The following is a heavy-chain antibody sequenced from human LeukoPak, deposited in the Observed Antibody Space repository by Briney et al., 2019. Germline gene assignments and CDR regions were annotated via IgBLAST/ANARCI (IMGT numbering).Heavy chain of an antibody. J-gene: IGHJ3*02. V-gene: IGHV3-30*02. Sequence: PGGSLRLSCAASGFTFSSYGMHWVRQAPGKGLEWVAFIRYDGSNKYYADSVKGRFTISRDNAKNTLYLQMNSLRAEDTAVYYCARDPGSITMIGSPGEAFDIWGQGTMVTVSS. CDR1: GFTFSSYG. D-gene: IGHD3-22*01. CDR3: ARDPGSITMIGSPGEAFDI. CDR2: IRYDGSNK.